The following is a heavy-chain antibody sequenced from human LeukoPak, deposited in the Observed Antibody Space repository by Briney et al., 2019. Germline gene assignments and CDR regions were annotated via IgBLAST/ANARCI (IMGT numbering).Heavy chain of an antibody. CDR3: ARSPEHTVVVTAIFDY. CDR1: GFTFSSYA. Sequence: PGGSLRLSCAASGFTFSSYAMHWVRQAPGKGLEWVAVISYDGSNKYYADSVKGRFTISRDNSKNTLYLQMNSLRAEDTAVYYCARSPEHTVVVTAIFDYWGQGTLVTVSS. V-gene: IGHV3-30-3*01. CDR2: ISYDGSNK. J-gene: IGHJ4*02. D-gene: IGHD2-21*02.